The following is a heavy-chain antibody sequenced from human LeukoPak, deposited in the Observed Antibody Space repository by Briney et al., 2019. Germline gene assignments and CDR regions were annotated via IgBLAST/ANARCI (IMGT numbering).Heavy chain of an antibody. CDR1: GYSISSGYY. CDR3: ARDSSSFNWFDP. D-gene: IGHD6-13*01. J-gene: IGHJ5*02. CDR2: IYQSGST. V-gene: IGHV4-38-2*02. Sequence: SETPSLTCTVSGYSISSGYYWGWIRQPPGKGLEWIGSIYQSGSTYYNPSLKSRVTISVDTSKNQFSLKLSSVTAADTAVYYCARDSSSFNWFDPWGQGTLVTVSS.